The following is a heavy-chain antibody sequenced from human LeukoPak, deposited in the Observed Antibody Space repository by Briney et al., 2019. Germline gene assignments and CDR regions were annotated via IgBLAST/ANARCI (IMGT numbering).Heavy chain of an antibody. Sequence: GGSLRLSCAASGFVVSTNYMTWVRQPPGKGLEWVSVIYKDGRTFYTDSVKGRFTISRDNSKNTVYLQMSSLRVEDTAVYYCAKEGYSSSWYQYYYGMDVWGQGTTVTVSS. D-gene: IGHD6-13*01. CDR2: IYKDGRT. CDR3: AKEGYSSSWYQYYYGMDV. J-gene: IGHJ6*02. CDR1: GFVVSTNY. V-gene: IGHV3-53*01.